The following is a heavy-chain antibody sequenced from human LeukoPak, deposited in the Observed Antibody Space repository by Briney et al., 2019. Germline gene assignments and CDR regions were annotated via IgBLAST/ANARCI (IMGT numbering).Heavy chain of an antibody. CDR3: ARYCTSTTCILRGFDY. D-gene: IGHD2-2*01. Sequence: SETLSLTCSVSGYSFTSGHYWGWIRQPPGKGLEWIANIYHTGSTHYNPSLKSRVTISVDTSKNQFSLKLSSVTAADTAVYYCARYCTSTTCILRGFDYWGQGTLVTVSS. CDR1: GYSFTSGHY. V-gene: IGHV4-38-2*01. CDR2: IYHTGST. J-gene: IGHJ4*02.